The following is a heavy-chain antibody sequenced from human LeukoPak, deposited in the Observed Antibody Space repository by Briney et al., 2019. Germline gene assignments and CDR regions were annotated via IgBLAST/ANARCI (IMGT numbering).Heavy chain of an antibody. D-gene: IGHD3-22*01. CDR3: ARGRRGYYYDSSGYYHGAFDI. CDR1: GFTFSSYG. Sequence: PGRSLRLSCAASGFTFSSYGMHWVRQAPGKGLEWVAVISCDGSNKYYADSVKGRFTISRDNSKNTLYLQMNSLRAEDTAVYYCARGRRGYYYDSSGYYHGAFDIWGQGTMVTVSS. CDR2: ISCDGSNK. J-gene: IGHJ3*02. V-gene: IGHV3-30*03.